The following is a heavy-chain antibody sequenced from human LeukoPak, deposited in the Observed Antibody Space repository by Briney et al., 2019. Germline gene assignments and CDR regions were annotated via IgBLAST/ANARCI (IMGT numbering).Heavy chain of an antibody. D-gene: IGHD3-16*01. CDR1: GFTFSSYG. CDR2: ISASGDKT. V-gene: IGHV3-23*01. CDR3: ARDGGLLDY. Sequence: GGTLRLSCAGSGFTFSSYGMNWVRQAPGKGLEWVSSISASGDKTHYADSVKGRFTMSRDNSKNTLYLQMSSLRVEDTARYYCARDGGLLDYWGQGTLVTVSS. J-gene: IGHJ4*02.